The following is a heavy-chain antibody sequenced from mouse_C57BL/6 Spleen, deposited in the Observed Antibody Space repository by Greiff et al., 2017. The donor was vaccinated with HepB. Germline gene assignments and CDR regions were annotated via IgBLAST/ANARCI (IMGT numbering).Heavy chain of an antibody. CDR2: INPGSGGS. V-gene: IGHV1-54*01. CDR3: ARSHYYGSSYNAMDY. D-gene: IGHD1-1*01. CDR1: GYAFTNYL. J-gene: IGHJ4*01. Sequence: QVQLKESGAELVRPGTSVKVSCKASGYAFTNYLIEWVKQRPGQGLEWIGVINPGSGGSNYNEKFKGKATLTADKSSSTAYMQLSSLTSEDSAVYFCARSHYYGSSYNAMDYWGQGTSVTVSS.